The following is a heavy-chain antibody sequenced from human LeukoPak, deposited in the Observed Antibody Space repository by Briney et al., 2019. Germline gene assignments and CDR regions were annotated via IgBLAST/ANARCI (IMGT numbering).Heavy chain of an antibody. CDR2: INHSGST. CDR3: ARSGDHDSSGYYHGRRFDY. J-gene: IGHJ4*02. CDR1: GGSFSGYY. V-gene: IGHV4-34*01. D-gene: IGHD3-22*01. Sequence: SETLSLTCAVYGGSFSGYYWSWIRQPPGKGLEWIGEINHSGSTNYNPSLKSRVTISVDTSKNQFSLKLSSVTAADTAVYYCARSGDHDSSGYYHGRRFDYWGQGTLVTVSS.